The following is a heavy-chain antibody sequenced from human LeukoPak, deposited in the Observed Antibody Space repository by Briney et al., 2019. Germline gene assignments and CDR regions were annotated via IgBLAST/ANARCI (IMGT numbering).Heavy chain of an antibody. Sequence: PGGSLRLSCAASGFTFSDYYMSWIRQAPGKGLEWLSYISGTTDYINYADSVKGRFTISRDNTENSLYLQMNSLRVDDTAVYYCARARAPDYDESGYFYGNQRLRGAPYYFDFWGQGALVTVSS. CDR2: ISGTTDYI. D-gene: IGHD3-22*01. J-gene: IGHJ4*02. V-gene: IGHV3-11*05. CDR1: GFTFSDYY. CDR3: ARARAPDYDESGYFYGNQRLRGAPYYFDF.